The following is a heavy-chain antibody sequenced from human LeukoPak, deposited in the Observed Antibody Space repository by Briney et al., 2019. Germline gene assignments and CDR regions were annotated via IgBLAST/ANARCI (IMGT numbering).Heavy chain of an antibody. J-gene: IGHJ4*02. CDR3: AKPTYQLHPTMVRVRTTNLDY. CDR2: ISGSGGST. V-gene: IGHV3-23*01. D-gene: IGHD3-10*01. Sequence: PGGSLRLSCAASGFTFSSYGMSWVRQAPGKGLEWVSAISGSGGSTYYADSVKGRFTISRDNSKNTLYLQMNSLGAEDTAVYFCAKPTYQLHPTMVRVRTTNLDYWGQGTLVTVSS. CDR1: GFTFSSYG.